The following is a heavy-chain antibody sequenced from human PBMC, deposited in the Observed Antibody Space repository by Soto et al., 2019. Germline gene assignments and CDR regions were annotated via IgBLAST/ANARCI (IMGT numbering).Heavy chain of an antibody. D-gene: IGHD3-22*01. Sequence: QVQLVQSGAEVKKPGSSVKVSCKASGGTFSSYGISWVRQAPGQGLEWMGGIIPIFITANYAQKFQGRVTITADESTSTAYMELSSLRSEDTAVYYCARSVLTYYYDSSGYYPFYYFDYWGQGTLVTVSS. CDR1: GGTFSSYG. V-gene: IGHV1-69*01. J-gene: IGHJ4*02. CDR3: ARSVLTYYYDSSGYYPFYYFDY. CDR2: IIPIFITA.